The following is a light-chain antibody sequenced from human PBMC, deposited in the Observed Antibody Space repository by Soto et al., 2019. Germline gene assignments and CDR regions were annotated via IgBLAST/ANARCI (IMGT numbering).Light chain of an antibody. V-gene: IGLV2-23*02. Sequence: QSVLTQPASVTGSPGQSIAISCTGTNSDVGSFNAVSWYQQEPGKAPKLIIYEVTKRPSGVSDRFSGSKSGNTASLTISGLRAEDEADYHCCSRGGISPTYVFGTGTKVTV. CDR3: CSRGGISPTYV. CDR1: NSDVGSFNA. J-gene: IGLJ1*01. CDR2: EVT.